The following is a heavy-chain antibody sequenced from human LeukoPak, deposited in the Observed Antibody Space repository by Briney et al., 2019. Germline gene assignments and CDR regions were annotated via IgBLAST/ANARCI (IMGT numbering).Heavy chain of an antibody. Sequence: SETLSLTCTVSGVSISSSSYYWGWIRQPPGKGLEWIGSIYYSGSTYYNPSLKSRVTISVDTSKNQFSLKLSSVTAADTAVYYCATGSYYNVGFDYWGQGTLVTVSS. J-gene: IGHJ4*02. CDR2: IYYSGST. D-gene: IGHD3-10*01. CDR3: ATGSYYNVGFDY. CDR1: GVSISSSSYY. V-gene: IGHV4-39*01.